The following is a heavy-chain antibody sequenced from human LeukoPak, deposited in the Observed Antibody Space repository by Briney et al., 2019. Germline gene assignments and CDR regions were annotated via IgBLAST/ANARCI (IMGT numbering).Heavy chain of an antibody. Sequence: SETLSLTCTVSGGSISPYYWSWVRQPPGKGLEWIGYIYHSGSTNYNPSLKSRVTISVEKSKNQFSLKLSSVTAADTAVYYCARVDYYDSSGDNSFDYWGQGTLVTVSS. V-gene: IGHV4-59*01. CDR2: IYHSGST. CDR1: GGSISPYY. D-gene: IGHD3-22*01. J-gene: IGHJ4*02. CDR3: ARVDYYDSSGDNSFDY.